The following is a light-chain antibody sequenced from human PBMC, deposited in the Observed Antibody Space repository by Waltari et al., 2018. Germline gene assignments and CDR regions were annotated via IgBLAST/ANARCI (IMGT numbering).Light chain of an antibody. CDR1: QSVSYY. CDR2: DAS. V-gene: IGKV3-11*01. J-gene: IGKJ4*01. Sequence: EVVLTQSPATLSLSPGERATLSCRASQSVSYYLAWYQQKPGQAPRLLIYDASNRATGIPARCSGSGSGTDFTRTISSLEPEDFAVYYCQQRTNWPLTFGGGTKVEI. CDR3: QQRTNWPLT.